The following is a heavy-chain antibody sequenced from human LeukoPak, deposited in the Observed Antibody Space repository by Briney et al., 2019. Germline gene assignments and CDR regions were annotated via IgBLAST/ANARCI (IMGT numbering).Heavy chain of an antibody. Sequence: GGSLRLSCAASGFILSQYDMIWVRQGPGKGLEWVSSIMSSGDTYHADSVQGRFTTSRDTSRSMVFLQMDSLRVDDTAVYYCTRNGGGLGYWGQGTLVTVSS. CDR3: TRNGGGLGY. V-gene: IGHV3-23*01. CDR2: IMSSGDT. D-gene: IGHD3-16*01. J-gene: IGHJ4*02. CDR1: GFILSQYD.